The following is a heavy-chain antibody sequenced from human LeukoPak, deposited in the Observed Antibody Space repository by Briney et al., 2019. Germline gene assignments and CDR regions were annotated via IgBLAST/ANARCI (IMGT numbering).Heavy chain of an antibody. CDR1: GSIFTSYW. CDR2: IYPGDSDT. V-gene: IGHV5-51*01. J-gene: IGHJ5*02. Sequence: GASLKISCQGSGSIFTSYWIGLVRQLPGKGLEWMGIIYPGDSDTSYSPSFQGQVTISADKSISTAYLQWSSLKASDTAMYYCARHDRFSFERERLSGDWFDPWGQGTLVTVSS. CDR3: ARHDRFSFERERLSGDWFDP. D-gene: IGHD1-26*01.